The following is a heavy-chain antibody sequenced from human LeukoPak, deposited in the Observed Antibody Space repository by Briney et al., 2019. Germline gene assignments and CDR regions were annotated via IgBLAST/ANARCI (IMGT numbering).Heavy chain of an antibody. CDR2: ISGSGGST. Sequence: GGSLRLSCAASGFTFSSYAMSWVRQAPGKGLEWVSAISGSGGSTYYADSVKGRFTISRDNSKNTLYLQMNSLRAEDTAVYYCARAPKEGYCSSTSCYYYYYGMDVWGQGTTVTVSS. CDR3: ARAPKEGYCSSTSCYYYYYGMDV. CDR1: GFTFSSYA. V-gene: IGHV3-23*01. J-gene: IGHJ6*02. D-gene: IGHD2-2*01.